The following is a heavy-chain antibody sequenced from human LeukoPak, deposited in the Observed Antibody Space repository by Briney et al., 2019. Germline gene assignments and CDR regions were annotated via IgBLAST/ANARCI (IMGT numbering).Heavy chain of an antibody. J-gene: IGHJ5*02. CDR3: ARSGPRYSNYENWIDP. V-gene: IGHV1-69*13. CDR2: IIPIFGTA. Sequence: GASVKVSCKASGGTFSSYAISWVRQAPGQGLEWMGGIIPIFGTANYAQKFQGRVTITGDESTSTAYMELSSLRSEDTAVYYCARSGPRYSNYENWIDPWGQGTLVTVSS. D-gene: IGHD4-11*01. CDR1: GGTFSSYA.